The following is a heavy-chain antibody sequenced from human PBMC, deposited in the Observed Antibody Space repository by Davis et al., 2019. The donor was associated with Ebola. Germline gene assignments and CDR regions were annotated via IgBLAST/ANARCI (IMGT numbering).Heavy chain of an antibody. CDR1: GFTFSRYW. D-gene: IGHD6-25*01. CDR3: ARDRALYSSETFDY. J-gene: IGHJ4*02. CDR2: ISSDGGIT. V-gene: IGHV3-74*01. Sequence: GESLKISCAASGFTFSRYWMHWVRQAPGKGLVYVSRISSDGGITSYADSVKGRITISRDNSKNTLYLQMNSLRAEDTAVYYCARDRALYSSETFDYWGQGTLVTVSS.